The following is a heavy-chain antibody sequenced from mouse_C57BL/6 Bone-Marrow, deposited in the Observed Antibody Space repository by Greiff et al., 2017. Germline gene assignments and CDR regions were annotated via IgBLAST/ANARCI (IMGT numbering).Heavy chain of an antibody. V-gene: IGHV1-54*01. CDR2: INPGSGGT. CDR1: GYAFTNYL. CDR3: ARWGGRGYFDY. J-gene: IGHJ2*01. D-gene: IGHD3-3*01. Sequence: QLQQSGAELVRPGTSVKVSCKASGYAFTNYLIEWVKQRPGQGLEWIGVINPGSGGTNYNEKFKGKATLTADKSSSTAYMQLSSLTSEDSAVYFCARWGGRGYFDYWGQGTTLTVSS.